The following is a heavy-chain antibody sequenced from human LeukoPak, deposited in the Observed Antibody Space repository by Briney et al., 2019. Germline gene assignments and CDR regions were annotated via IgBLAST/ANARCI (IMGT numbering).Heavy chain of an antibody. J-gene: IGHJ4*02. D-gene: IGHD2-2*01. CDR2: ISSSGSTI. Sequence: GGSLRLSCAASGFTFSNYSMNWVRQAPGKGLEWVSYISSSGSTIYYADSVKGRFTISRDNSKNTLYLQMNSLRAEDTAVYYCAKRGIGYCSSTSCYDFDYWGQGTLVTVSS. V-gene: IGHV3-48*01. CDR1: GFTFSNYS. CDR3: AKRGIGYCSSTSCYDFDY.